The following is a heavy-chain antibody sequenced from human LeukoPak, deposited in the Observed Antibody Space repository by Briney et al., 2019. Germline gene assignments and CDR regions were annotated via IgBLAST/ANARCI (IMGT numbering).Heavy chain of an antibody. CDR2: IYSGGST. Sequence: GGSLRLSCAASGFTFSSYAMSWVRQAPGKGLEWVSVIYSGGSTYYADSVKGRFTISRDNSKNTLYLQMNSLRAEDTAVYYCARDRVVGATDYWGQGTLVTVSS. CDR1: GFTFSSYA. D-gene: IGHD1-26*01. V-gene: IGHV3-53*01. J-gene: IGHJ4*02. CDR3: ARDRVVGATDY.